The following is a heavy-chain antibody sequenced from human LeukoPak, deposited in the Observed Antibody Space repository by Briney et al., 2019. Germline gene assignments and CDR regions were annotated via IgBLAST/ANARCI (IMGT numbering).Heavy chain of an antibody. V-gene: IGHV3-23*01. Sequence: AGSLRPSCAASGFTFSTYVMSCVRQAPGKGLEWVSAISGSGGSTYYADSVKGRFTISRDNSKNTLYLQMNSLGADDTAVYYCAKGNWRYFDYWGQGTLVTVSS. CDR2: ISGSGGST. CDR3: AKGNWRYFDY. D-gene: IGHD1-1*01. J-gene: IGHJ4*02. CDR1: GFTFSTYV.